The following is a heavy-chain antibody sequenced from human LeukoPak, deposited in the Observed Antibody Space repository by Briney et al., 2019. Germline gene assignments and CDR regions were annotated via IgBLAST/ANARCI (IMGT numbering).Heavy chain of an antibody. D-gene: IGHD3-22*01. CDR3: ARTRYYDSSGYFWYYYGMDV. Sequence: PGGSLRLSCAASGFTFSSYWMHWVRQAPGKGLAWVSRINSDGSSTSYAGSVKGRFTIFRDNAKNTLYLQMNSLRAEDTAVYYCARTRYYDSSGYFWYYYGMDVWGQGTTVTVSS. V-gene: IGHV3-74*01. J-gene: IGHJ6*02. CDR1: GFTFSSYW. CDR2: INSDGSST.